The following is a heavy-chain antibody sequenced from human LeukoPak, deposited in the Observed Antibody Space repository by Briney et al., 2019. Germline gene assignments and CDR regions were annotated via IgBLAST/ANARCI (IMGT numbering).Heavy chain of an antibody. CDR2: IYYSGST. CDR3: ATRKLGNDY. Sequence: SETLSLTCTVSGGSISSYYWSWVRQPPGKGLEWIGYIYYSGSTNYNPSLKSRVTISADTSKNQFSLKLYSVTAADTAVYYCATRKLGNDYWGQGTLVTVSS. V-gene: IGHV4-59*01. CDR1: GGSISSYY. J-gene: IGHJ4*02. D-gene: IGHD7-27*01.